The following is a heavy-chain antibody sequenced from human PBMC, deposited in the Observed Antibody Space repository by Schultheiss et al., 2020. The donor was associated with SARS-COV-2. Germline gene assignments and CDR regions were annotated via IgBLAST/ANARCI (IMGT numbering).Heavy chain of an antibody. J-gene: IGHJ6*03. CDR2: IYTSGST. CDR1: GGSIRSYY. CDR3: ARVDVVVPAAIRADYYYYMDV. Sequence: SQTLSLTCTVSGGSIRSYYWSWIRQPPGKGLEWIGRIYTSGSTNYNPSLKSRVTMSVDTSKNQFSLKLSSVTAADTAVYYCARVDVVVPAAIRADYYYYMDVWGKGTTVTVSS. V-gene: IGHV4-4*07. D-gene: IGHD2-2*02.